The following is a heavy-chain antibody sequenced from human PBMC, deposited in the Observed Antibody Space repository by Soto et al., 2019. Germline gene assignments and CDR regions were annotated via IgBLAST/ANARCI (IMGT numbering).Heavy chain of an antibody. CDR3: ARGSYHILTGPTYYFDY. Sequence: QVQLQESGPGLVKPSGTLSLTCAVSGGSISSSNWWSWVRQPPGKGLEWIGEIYHSGSTNYNPSLKSRVTISVDKSKNQFSLKLSSVTAADTAVYYCARGSYHILTGPTYYFDYWGQGTLVTVSS. V-gene: IGHV4-4*02. CDR1: GGSISSSNW. J-gene: IGHJ4*02. D-gene: IGHD3-9*01. CDR2: IYHSGST.